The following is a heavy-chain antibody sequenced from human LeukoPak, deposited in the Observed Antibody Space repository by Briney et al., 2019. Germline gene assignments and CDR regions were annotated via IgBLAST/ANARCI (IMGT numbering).Heavy chain of an antibody. Sequence: GESLKISCKGSGYSFTSYWIGWVRQMPGKDLEWMGIIYPGDSDTRYSPSFQGQVTISADKSISTAYLQWSSLKASDTAMYYCARHYDILTGYFDYWGQGTLVTVSS. V-gene: IGHV5-51*01. CDR3: ARHYDILTGYFDY. CDR2: IYPGDSDT. CDR1: GYSFTSYW. D-gene: IGHD3-9*01. J-gene: IGHJ4*02.